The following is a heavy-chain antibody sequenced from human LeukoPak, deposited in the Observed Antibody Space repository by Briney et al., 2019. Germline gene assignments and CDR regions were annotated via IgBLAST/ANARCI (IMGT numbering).Heavy chain of an antibody. CDR3: ARGVRWLANYYYYGMDV. J-gene: IGHJ6*02. V-gene: IGHV4-34*01. D-gene: IGHD6-19*01. CDR1: GGSFSGYY. Sequence: SETLSLTCAVYGGSFSGYYWSWIRQPPGKGLEWIGEINHSGSTNYNPSLKSRVTISVDTSKNQFSLKLSSVTAADTAVYYCARGVRWLANYYYYGMDVWGQGTTVTVSS. CDR2: INHSGST.